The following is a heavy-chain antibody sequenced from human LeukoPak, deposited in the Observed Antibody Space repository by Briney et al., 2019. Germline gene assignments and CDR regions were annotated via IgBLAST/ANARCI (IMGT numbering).Heavy chain of an antibody. Sequence: PGGSLRLSCASSGFTFSDHYIDWVRQAPGKGLEWVGRSRNKVNNYTTEYAASVKDRFTISRDDAENSLYLQMNSLKTEDTAVYYCARDRLYYDSSGYYYTAFDIWGQGTMVTVSS. CDR1: GFTFSDHY. V-gene: IGHV3-72*01. D-gene: IGHD3-22*01. J-gene: IGHJ3*02. CDR2: SRNKVNNYTT. CDR3: ARDRLYYDSSGYYYTAFDI.